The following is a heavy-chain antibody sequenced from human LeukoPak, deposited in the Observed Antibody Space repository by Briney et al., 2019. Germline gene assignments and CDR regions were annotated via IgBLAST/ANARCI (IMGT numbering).Heavy chain of an antibody. D-gene: IGHD3-10*01. J-gene: IGHJ4*02. Sequence: PGGSMRLSCAASGFTFSSYGMHWVRQAPGKGLEWVAFIRYDGSNKYYADSVKGRFTISRDNSKNTLYLQMNSLRAEDTAVYYCAKDYGSGSYFDYWGQGTLVTVSS. CDR1: GFTFSSYG. CDR2: IRYDGSNK. CDR3: AKDYGSGSYFDY. V-gene: IGHV3-30*02.